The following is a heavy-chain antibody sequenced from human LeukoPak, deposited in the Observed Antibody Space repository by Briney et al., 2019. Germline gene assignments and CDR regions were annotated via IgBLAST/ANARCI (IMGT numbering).Heavy chain of an antibody. J-gene: IGHJ3*02. CDR2: IHYSGST. D-gene: IGHD5-24*01. Sequence: KASETLSLTCTVSGDSISDYYWSWIRQPPGKGLEWIGYIHYSGSTNYSPSLKGRVTISVDTSKNQFSLKLSSVTAADTAVYYCASSRDGYKEGAFDIWGQGTMVTVSS. CDR3: ASSRDGYKEGAFDI. CDR1: GDSISDYY. V-gene: IGHV4-59*08.